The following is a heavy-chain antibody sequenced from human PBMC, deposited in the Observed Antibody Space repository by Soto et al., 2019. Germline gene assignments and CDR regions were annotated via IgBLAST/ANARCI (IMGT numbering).Heavy chain of an antibody. J-gene: IGHJ5*01. D-gene: IGHD2-21*01. CDR2: IYYGGST. CDR1: GGSISSYY. Sequence: PSETLSLTCTVSGGSISSYYWSWIRQPPGKGLEWIGYIYYGGSTNYNPSLKSRVTISVDTSKNQFSLKLSSVTAADTAVYYCARDRYFNWFDSWGQGTRVTVSS. CDR3: ARDRYFNWFDS. V-gene: IGHV4-59*01.